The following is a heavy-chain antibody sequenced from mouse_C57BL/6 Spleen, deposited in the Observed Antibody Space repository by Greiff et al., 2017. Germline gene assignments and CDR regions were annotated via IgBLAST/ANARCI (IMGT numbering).Heavy chain of an antibody. J-gene: IGHJ2*01. CDR3: ARWGTDGYYEDFDY. CDR1: GYAFTNYL. V-gene: IGHV1-54*01. D-gene: IGHD2-3*01. Sequence: QVQLQQSGAELVRPGTSVKVSCKASGYAFTNYLIEWVKQRPGQGLEWIVVINPGSGSTNSNEKFKGKATLTADKSSSTAYMQLSSLTSEDSAVYFCARWGTDGYYEDFDYWGQGTTLTVSS. CDR2: INPGSGST.